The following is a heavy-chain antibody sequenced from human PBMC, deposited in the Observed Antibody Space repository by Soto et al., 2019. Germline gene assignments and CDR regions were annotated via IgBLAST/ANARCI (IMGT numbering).Heavy chain of an antibody. V-gene: IGHV3-33*01. Sequence: SLRLSCAASGFTFSSYGMHWVRQAPGKGLEWVAVIWYDGSNKYYADSVKGRFTISRDNSKNTLYLQMNSLRAEDTAVYYCARESATTGGGFDPWGQGTLVTVSS. J-gene: IGHJ5*02. CDR2: IWYDGSNK. D-gene: IGHD4-17*01. CDR1: GFTFSSYG. CDR3: ARESATTGGGFDP.